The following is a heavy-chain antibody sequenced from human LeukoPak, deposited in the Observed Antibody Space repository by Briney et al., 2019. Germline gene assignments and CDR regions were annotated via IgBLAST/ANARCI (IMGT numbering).Heavy chain of an antibody. V-gene: IGHV3-30*02. D-gene: IGHD3-16*01. CDR3: AKASGDYVWGSIDY. Sequence: GGSLRLSCAASGFTFSAYGMHWVRQAPGKGLEWVAYIRNDGNYNYYADSVKGRFTISRDNSKSTLYLQMNSLRAEDTAVYYCAKASGDYVWGSIDYWGQGTLVTVSS. J-gene: IGHJ4*02. CDR2: IRNDGNYN. CDR1: GFTFSAYG.